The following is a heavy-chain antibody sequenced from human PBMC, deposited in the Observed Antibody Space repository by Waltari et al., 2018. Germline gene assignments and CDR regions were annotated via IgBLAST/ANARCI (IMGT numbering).Heavy chain of an antibody. CDR3: ARSAVKYYYDSSGSPPDY. Sequence: QVQLVQSGAEVKKPGASVKVSCKASGYTFTSYDINWVRQATGQGLEWMGWRNPNSGNTGYAQKFQGRVTMTRNTSISTAYMELSSLRSEDTAVYYCARSAVKYYYDSSGSPPDYWGQGTLVTVSS. CDR2: RNPNSGNT. CDR1: GYTFTSYD. J-gene: IGHJ4*02. V-gene: IGHV1-8*01. D-gene: IGHD3-22*01.